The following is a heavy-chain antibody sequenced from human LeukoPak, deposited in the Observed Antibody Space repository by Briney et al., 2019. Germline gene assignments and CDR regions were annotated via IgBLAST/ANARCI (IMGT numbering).Heavy chain of an antibody. V-gene: IGHV4-59*01. CDR2: IRYSGRT. CDR1: DGSINSDF. D-gene: IGHD6-19*01. CDR3: ARIPDVSGWPFDC. J-gene: IGHJ4*02. Sequence: SETLSLTCTASDGSINSDFWTWIRQPPGKGLEWIGYIRYSGRTSYNPSLKSRVSISIDTSKNLFSLKLRSVTTADTAIYYCARIPDVSGWPFDCWGQGTLVTVSS.